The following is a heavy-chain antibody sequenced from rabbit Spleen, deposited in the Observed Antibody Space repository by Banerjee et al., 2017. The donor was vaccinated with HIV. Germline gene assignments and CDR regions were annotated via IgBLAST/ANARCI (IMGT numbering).Heavy chain of an antibody. CDR2: INAATGKP. CDR3: ARDLVAVIGWNFNL. V-gene: IGHV1S40*01. J-gene: IGHJ4*01. D-gene: IGHD1-1*01. CDR1: GFSFSSSYW. Sequence: QSLEESGGDLVKPGASLTLTCTASGFSFSSSYWICWVRQAPGKGLEWIACINAATGKPVYATWAKGRFTISRTSSTTVTLRMTSLTAADRATYFCARDLVAVIGWNFNLWGQGTLVTVS.